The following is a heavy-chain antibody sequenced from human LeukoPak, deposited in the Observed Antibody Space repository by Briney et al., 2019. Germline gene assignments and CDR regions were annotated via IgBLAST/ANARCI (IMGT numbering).Heavy chain of an antibody. CDR2: INHNGNVN. Sequence: GGSLRLSCAASGFTFSSYWMNWARQAPGRGLEWVASINHNGNVNYYVDSVKGRFTISRDNAKNSLFLQMSNLRAEDPAVYFCARGGGLDVWGQGATVTVSS. J-gene: IGHJ6*02. V-gene: IGHV3-7*03. CDR1: GFTFSSYW. CDR3: ARGGGLDV. D-gene: IGHD3-16*01.